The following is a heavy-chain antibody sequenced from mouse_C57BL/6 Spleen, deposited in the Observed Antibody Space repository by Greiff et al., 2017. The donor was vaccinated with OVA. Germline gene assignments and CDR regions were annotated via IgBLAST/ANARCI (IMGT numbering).Heavy chain of an antibody. D-gene: IGHD2-2*01. CDR2: INYDGSST. V-gene: IGHV5-16*01. J-gene: IGHJ1*03. Sequence: EVMLVESEGGLVQPGSSMKLSCTASGFTFSDYYMAWVRQVPEKGLEWVANINYDGSSTYYLDSLKSRFIISRDNAKNILYLQMSSLKSEDTATYYCAVYHAYDGYFDVWGTGTTVTVSS. CDR3: AVYHAYDGYFDV. CDR1: GFTFSDYY.